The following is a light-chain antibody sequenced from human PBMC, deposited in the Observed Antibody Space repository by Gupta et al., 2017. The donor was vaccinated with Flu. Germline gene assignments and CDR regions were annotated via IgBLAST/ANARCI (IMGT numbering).Light chain of an antibody. CDR3: EAWEDNVTGPWL. J-gene: IGLJ3*02. Sequence: SVLPPPPSVSGTPGQRVTISCSGGSSNIGINYVFWYQQFPGTAPKLLIHRNSLRPSGIPDRFSGSKSGTSGALAISGLRSEEEADYYCEAWEDNVTGPWLFGGGTKLTVL. V-gene: IGLV1-47*01. CDR2: RNS. CDR1: SSNIGINY.